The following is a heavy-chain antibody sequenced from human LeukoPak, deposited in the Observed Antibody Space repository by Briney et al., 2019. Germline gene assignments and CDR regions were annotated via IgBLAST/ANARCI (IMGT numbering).Heavy chain of an antibody. CDR2: IYHSGST. J-gene: IGHJ3*02. D-gene: IGHD3-3*01. CDR3: ARSSTIFGVVISSLGFDI. Sequence: PSETLSLTCTVSGGSISSGGFYWSWIRQPPGKGLEWIGYIYHSGSTYYNPSLKSRVTMSVDTSKNQFSLKLSSVTAADTAVYYCARSSTIFGVVISSLGFDIWGQGTMVTVSS. V-gene: IGHV4-30-2*01. CDR1: GGSISSGGFY.